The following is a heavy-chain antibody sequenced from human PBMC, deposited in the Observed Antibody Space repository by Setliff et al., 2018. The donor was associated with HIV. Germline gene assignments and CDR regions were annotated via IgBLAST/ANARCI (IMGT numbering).Heavy chain of an antibody. Sequence: SETLSLTCTVSGGSISSYYWGWIRQPAGKGLEWIGNIYHTGSSYYNPSLNDRATISLDTSKNQFSLKLSSVTAADTAVYYCARAPSIAARPLDYYYMDVWGKGTTVT. D-gene: IGHD6-6*01. CDR1: GGSISSYY. CDR2: IYHTGSS. V-gene: IGHV4-59*01. J-gene: IGHJ6*03. CDR3: ARAPSIAARPLDYYYMDV.